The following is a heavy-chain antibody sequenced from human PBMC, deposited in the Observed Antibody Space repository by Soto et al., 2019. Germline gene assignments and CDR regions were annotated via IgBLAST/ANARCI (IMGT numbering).Heavy chain of an antibody. J-gene: IGHJ4*02. V-gene: IGHV3-9*01. CDR1: GLTFDDYA. Sequence: EVQLVESGGGLVQPGRSLRLSCAASGLTFDDYAMHWVRQAPGKGLEWVSGISWNSGSIGYADSVKGRFTISRDNAKNSLYLQMNSLRAEDTALYYCAKARDSSGYRFDYWGQGTLVTVSS. CDR3: AKARDSSGYRFDY. CDR2: ISWNSGSI. D-gene: IGHD3-22*01.